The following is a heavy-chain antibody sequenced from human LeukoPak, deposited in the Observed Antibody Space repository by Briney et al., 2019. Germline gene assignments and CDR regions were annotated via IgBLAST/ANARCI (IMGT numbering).Heavy chain of an antibody. Sequence: GESLKISCKGSGYSFTNYWIGWVRQLPGKGLEWMGIIYPGDSNTRYSPSFQGQVTLSADKSINTAYVQWSSLKASDTAMYYCARRVVNNRNWYFNLWGRGTLVTVSS. D-gene: IGHD4-23*01. CDR1: GYSFTNYW. CDR2: IYPGDSNT. CDR3: ARRVVNNRNWYFNL. J-gene: IGHJ2*01. V-gene: IGHV5-51*01.